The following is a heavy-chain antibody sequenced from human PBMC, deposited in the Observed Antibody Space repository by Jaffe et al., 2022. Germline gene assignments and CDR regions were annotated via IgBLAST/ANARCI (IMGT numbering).Heavy chain of an antibody. V-gene: IGHV3-53*04. CDR1: GFTVSSNY. Sequence: EVQLVESGGGLVQPGGSLRLSCAASGFTVSSNYMSWVRQAPGKGLEWVSVIYSGGSTYYADSVKGRFTISRHNSKNTLYLQMNSLRAEDTAVYYCARDGPAEETYYYDSSGYHSDAFDIWGQGTMVTVSS. J-gene: IGHJ3*02. CDR3: ARDGPAEETYYYDSSGYHSDAFDI. D-gene: IGHD3-22*01. CDR2: IYSGGST.